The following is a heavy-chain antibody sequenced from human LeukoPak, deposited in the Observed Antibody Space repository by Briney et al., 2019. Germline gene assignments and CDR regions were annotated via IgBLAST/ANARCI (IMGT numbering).Heavy chain of an antibody. CDR1: GYSFSSFG. J-gene: IGHJ4*02. D-gene: IGHD6-13*01. Sequence: ASVKVSCKASGYSFSSFGLSWVRQAPGQGLEWMGWITPYNGNTNYAQHLQARVTMTTDTSTSTAYMELRSLKSDDTAVYYCARELGIAAATYYFDFWGQGTLVTVSS. CDR2: ITPYNGNT. V-gene: IGHV1-18*01. CDR3: ARELGIAAATYYFDF.